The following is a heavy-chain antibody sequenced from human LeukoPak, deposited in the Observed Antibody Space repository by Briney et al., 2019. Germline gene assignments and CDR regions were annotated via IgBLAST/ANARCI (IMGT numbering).Heavy chain of an antibody. CDR3: ARLYRKTYKWNDQPDY. D-gene: IGHD1-20*01. V-gene: IGHV4-39*07. CDR2: FHYSGST. Sequence: SETLSLTCSVSGGSISSSSYYWGWIRQPPGKGLEWIGTFHYSGSTYYNPSLKSRVTISVNMSKNQFSLKLISVTAADTAVYYCARLYRKTYKWNDQPDYWGQGTLVTVSS. CDR1: GGSISSSSYY. J-gene: IGHJ4*02.